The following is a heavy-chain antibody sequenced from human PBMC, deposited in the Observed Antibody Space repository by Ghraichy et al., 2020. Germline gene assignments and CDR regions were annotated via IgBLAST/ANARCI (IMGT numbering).Heavy chain of an antibody. J-gene: IGHJ6*02. D-gene: IGHD6-19*01. CDR3: AREAVAALNGVYYYYGVDV. CDR2: IYSGGST. CDR1: GFTVSSNY. Sequence: GGSLRLSCAASGFTVSSNYMSWVRQAPGKGLEWVSVIYSGGSTYYADSVKGRFTISRDNSKNTLYLQMNSLRAEDTAVYYCAREAVAALNGVYYYYGVDVWGQGTTVTVSS. V-gene: IGHV3-53*01.